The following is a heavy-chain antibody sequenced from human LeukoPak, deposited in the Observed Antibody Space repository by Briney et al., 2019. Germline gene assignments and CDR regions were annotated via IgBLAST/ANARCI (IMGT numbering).Heavy chain of an antibody. CDR1: GFTFTTYW. V-gene: IGHV3-7*01. CDR3: ARESGSVTSEVDFDY. J-gene: IGHJ4*02. CDR2: IKQDGSEK. D-gene: IGHD4-17*01. Sequence: GGSLRLSCAASGFTFTTYWMSWIRQTPKKGLEWVAHIKQDGSEKYYVDSVKGRFSISRDNANNSLYLQMNSLRAEDTAVYYCARESGSVTSEVDFDYWGQGTLVTVSS.